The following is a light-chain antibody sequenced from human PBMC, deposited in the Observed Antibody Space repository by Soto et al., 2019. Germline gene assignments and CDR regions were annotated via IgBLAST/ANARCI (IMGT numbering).Light chain of an antibody. CDR1: RSVSTN. J-gene: IGKJ4*01. Sequence: DIILTQSPAIVSVSPGERATLSCRASRSVSTNLAWYQHKHGQAPRLLIHGASTRVTDIPARFSGSGSGTDFTLTINYLKSEDFGVYYCQQYDKSLPPVTFGGGTKVEI. V-gene: IGKV3-15*01. CDR3: QQYDKSLPPVT. CDR2: GAS.